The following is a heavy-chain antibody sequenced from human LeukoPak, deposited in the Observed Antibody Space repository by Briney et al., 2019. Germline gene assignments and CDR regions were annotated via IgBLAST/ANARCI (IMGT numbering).Heavy chain of an antibody. D-gene: IGHD3-16*01. CDR3: ARHRGSLPWYFDL. CDR1: GFTFDDYG. CDR2: INWNGVST. Sequence: PGRSLRLSCAASGFTFDDYGMSWVRQAPGKGLEWVSGINWNGVSTGYADSVKGRFTISRDNAKNSLYLQMNSLRAEDTALYHCARHRGSLPWYFDLWGRGTLVTVSS. V-gene: IGHV3-20*01. J-gene: IGHJ2*01.